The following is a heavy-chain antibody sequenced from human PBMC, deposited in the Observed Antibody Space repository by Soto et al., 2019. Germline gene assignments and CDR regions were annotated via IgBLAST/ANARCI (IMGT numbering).Heavy chain of an antibody. J-gene: IGHJ1*01. V-gene: IGHV3-53*01. Sequence: GGSLRLSCAASGFTVSSNYMSWVRQAPGKGLEWVSTIYSGGRTFYADSVKGRFTISRDSSKNTLYLEMNSLRAEDTAVYYCARDGAMATYFEYFQHWGQGTLVTVSS. D-gene: IGHD5-12*01. CDR3: ARDGAMATYFEYFQH. CDR2: IYSGGRT. CDR1: GFTVSSNY.